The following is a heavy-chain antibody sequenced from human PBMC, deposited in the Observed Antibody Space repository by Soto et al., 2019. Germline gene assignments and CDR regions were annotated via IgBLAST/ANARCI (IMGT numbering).Heavy chain of an antibody. V-gene: IGHV1-69*06. D-gene: IGHD3-3*01. CDR3: ASPTREWLPPARDYYYGMDV. J-gene: IGHJ6*02. CDR1: GGTFSSYA. Sequence: QVQLVQSGAEVKKPGSSVKVSCKASGGTFSSYAISWVRQAPGQGLEWMGGIIPIFGTANYAQKFRGRVTITADKSTSTAYLELSSLRSEDTAVYYCASPTREWLPPARDYYYGMDVWGRGTTVTVSS. CDR2: IIPIFGTA.